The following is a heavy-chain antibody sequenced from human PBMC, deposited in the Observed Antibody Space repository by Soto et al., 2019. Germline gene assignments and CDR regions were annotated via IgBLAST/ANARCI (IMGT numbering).Heavy chain of an antibody. CDR2: ISGYSGDT. V-gene: IGHV1-18*04. D-gene: IGHD6-13*01. CDR3: ARVPSSWYYYYGMDV. CDR1: GYTFTTYG. J-gene: IGHJ6*02. Sequence: ASVKVSCKASGYTFTTYGISWVRQAPGQGLEWMGWISGYSGDTNYAQKLQGRVTVTTDTSTSTAYMELRSLRSDDTAVYYCARVPSSWYYYYGMDVWGQGTTVTVSS.